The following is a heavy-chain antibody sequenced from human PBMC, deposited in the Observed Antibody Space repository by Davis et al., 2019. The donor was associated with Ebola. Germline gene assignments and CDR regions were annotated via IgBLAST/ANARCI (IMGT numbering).Heavy chain of an antibody. CDR3: TRDTFGPRDM. D-gene: IGHD3/OR15-3a*01. CDR2: IKSDGSST. V-gene: IGHV3-74*01. J-gene: IGHJ3*02. Sequence: GESLKISCAASGFTFSNYWMHWVRQAPGKGLVWVSRIKSDGSSTSYADSVKGRFTISRDNAKNTLYLQMNSLRAEDTAVYYCTRDTFGPRDMWGQGTMVTVSS. CDR1: GFTFSNYW.